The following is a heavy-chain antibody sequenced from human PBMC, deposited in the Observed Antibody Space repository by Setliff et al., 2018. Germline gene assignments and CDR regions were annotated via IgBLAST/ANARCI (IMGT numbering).Heavy chain of an antibody. V-gene: IGHV1-18*01. CDR2: ISSYNGKT. D-gene: IGHD3-22*01. CDR3: ARDKGYDSSGYYFYYYYYMDV. J-gene: IGHJ6*03. Sequence: GASVKVSCKASGYIFTSYGISWVRQAPGQGLEWMGWISSYNGKTNYAQKFQGRVTITRDTSASTADMELSSLRSEDTAVYYCARDKGYDSSGYYFYYYYYMDVWGKGTTVTVSS. CDR1: GYIFTSYG.